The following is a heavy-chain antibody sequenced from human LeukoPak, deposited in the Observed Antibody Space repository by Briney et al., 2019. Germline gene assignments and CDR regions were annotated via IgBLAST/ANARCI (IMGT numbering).Heavy chain of an antibody. J-gene: IGHJ4*02. CDR1: GFTFSSHG. CDR2: ISYDGSNK. CDR3: ARQHTAATAFDY. V-gene: IGHV3-30*03. D-gene: IGHD6-13*01. Sequence: GGSLRLSCAASGFTFSSHGMHWGRQAPGKGLEWVTFISYDGSNKYYADSVKGRFTISRDNSKNTLFLQMNSLRAEDTAVYYCARQHTAATAFDYWGQGTLVTVSS.